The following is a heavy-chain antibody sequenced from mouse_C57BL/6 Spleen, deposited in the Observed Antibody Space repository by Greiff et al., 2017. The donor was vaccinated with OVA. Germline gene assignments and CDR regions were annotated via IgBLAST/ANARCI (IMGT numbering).Heavy chain of an antibody. D-gene: IGHD2-1*01. CDR1: GYTFTSYW. J-gene: IGHJ2*01. V-gene: IGHV1-55*01. CDR3: ARKYYGNYEDFDY. Sequence: VQLQQPGAELVKPGASVKMSCKASGYTFTSYWITWVKQRPGQGLEWIGDIYPGSGSTNYNEKFKSKATLTVDTSSSTAYMQLSSLTSEDSAVYYCARKYYGNYEDFDYWGQGTTLTVSS. CDR2: IYPGSGST.